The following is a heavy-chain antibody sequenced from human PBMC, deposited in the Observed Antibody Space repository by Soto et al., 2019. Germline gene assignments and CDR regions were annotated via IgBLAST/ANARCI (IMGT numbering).Heavy chain of an antibody. CDR1: GCSISSSSYY. CDR2: SYYSGST. V-gene: IGHV4-39*01. D-gene: IGHD3-10*01. J-gene: IGHJ6*02. Sequence: SETLSLTCTVSGCSISSSSYYWGWIRQPPGKGLEWIGSSYYSGSTYYNPSLKSRVTISVDTSKNQFSLKLSSVTAADKAVYYCARGFGITMVRDYGMDVWGQGTTVTVSS. CDR3: ARGFGITMVRDYGMDV.